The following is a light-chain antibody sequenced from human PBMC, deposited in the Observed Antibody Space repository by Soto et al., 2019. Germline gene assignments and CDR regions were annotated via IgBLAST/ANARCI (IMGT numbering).Light chain of an antibody. J-gene: IGKJ2*04. V-gene: IGKV3-20*01. CDR1: ESLINNY. CDR2: GAS. CDR3: QHYGYSPCS. Sequence: EIVLTQSPAIVSLSPGDRATLSCRASESLINNYLAWYQQKPGQAPRLLIFGASTRATGIPDWFRGSGAGTDSTLTSSRLEPEYFAVYHCQHYGYSPCSFGRGTKLQI.